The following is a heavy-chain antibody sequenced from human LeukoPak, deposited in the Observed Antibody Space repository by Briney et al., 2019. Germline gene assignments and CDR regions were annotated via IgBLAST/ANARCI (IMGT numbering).Heavy chain of an antibody. CDR1: GYSFGTYW. CDR2: INAADSDT. Sequence: GESLKISCKGSGYSFGTYWIGWVRQMPWKGLEWMGLINAADSDTRYSPSFQGQVLISVDKSISTAYLQWGNLKATDTAFYYCARVPCTGGSCSRTFDYWGQGTLVTVYS. D-gene: IGHD2-8*02. CDR3: ARVPCTGGSCSRTFDY. J-gene: IGHJ4*02. V-gene: IGHV5-51*01.